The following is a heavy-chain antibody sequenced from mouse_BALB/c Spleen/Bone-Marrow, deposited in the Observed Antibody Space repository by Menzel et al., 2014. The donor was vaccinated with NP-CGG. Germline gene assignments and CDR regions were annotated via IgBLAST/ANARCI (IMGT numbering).Heavy chain of an antibody. CDR1: GYSFTGYF. J-gene: IGHJ4*01. CDR3: GSRGNYDEGRY. D-gene: IGHD2-1*01. Sequence: EVQLQQSGPELVKPGASVKISCKASGYSFTGYFMNWVKRSHGKSLEWIGRINPYNGDTFYNQKLEGKATLTVDKSSSTAHMELLSLTSEDSAVYYCGSRGNYDEGRYWGQGTSVTVSS. CDR2: INPYNGDT. V-gene: IGHV1-37*01.